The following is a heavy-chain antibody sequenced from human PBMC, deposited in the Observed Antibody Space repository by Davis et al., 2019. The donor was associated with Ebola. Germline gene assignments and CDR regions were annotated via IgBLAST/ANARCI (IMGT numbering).Heavy chain of an antibody. CDR2: IRSKRNNYAT. CDR3: TSASGSYDY. D-gene: IGHD1-26*01. V-gene: IGHV3-73*01. Sequence: GESLKISCATSGIDFSGSVIHWVRQASGKGLEWVGRIRSKRNNYATAYAASVKGRFTISRDDSKNTAYLQMNSLKTEDTAVYYCTSASGSYDYWGQGTLVTVSS. CDR1: GIDFSGSV. J-gene: IGHJ4*02.